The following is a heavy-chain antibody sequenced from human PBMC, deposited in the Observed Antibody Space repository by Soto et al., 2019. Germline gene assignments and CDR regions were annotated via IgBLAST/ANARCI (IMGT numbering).Heavy chain of an antibody. J-gene: IGHJ4*02. D-gene: IGHD5-12*01. CDR1: GGSIRSYY. V-gene: IGHV4-59*01. Sequence: SQPLCLTNSVAGGSIRSYYWSWIRQPPGKGLEWIGYIYYSGSTNYNPSLKSRVTISVDTSKNQFSLKLSSVTAADTAVYYCASHRVATIFYFDYWGQGTLVTVSS. CDR2: IYYSGST. CDR3: ASHRVATIFYFDY.